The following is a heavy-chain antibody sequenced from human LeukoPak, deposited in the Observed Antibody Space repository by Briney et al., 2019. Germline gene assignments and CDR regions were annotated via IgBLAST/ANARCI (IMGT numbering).Heavy chain of an antibody. Sequence: SETLSLTCAVYGGSFSGYYWSWIRQPPGKGLEWIGEINHSGSTNYNPSLTSRVTISVDTSKNQFSLKLSSVTAADTAVYYCARGRILMFGGVFSRHYYFDYWGQGTLVTVSS. CDR2: INHSGST. CDR1: GGSFSGYY. CDR3: ARGRILMFGGVFSRHYYFDY. J-gene: IGHJ4*02. D-gene: IGHD3-10*02. V-gene: IGHV4-34*01.